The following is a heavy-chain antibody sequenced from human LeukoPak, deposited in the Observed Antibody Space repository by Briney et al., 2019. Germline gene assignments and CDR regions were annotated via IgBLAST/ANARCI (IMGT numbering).Heavy chain of an antibody. D-gene: IGHD6-19*01. CDR2: ISYDGSNK. Sequence: GGSLRLSCAASGFTFSSYGMHWVRQAPGKGLEWVAVISYDGSNKYYADSVKGRFTISRDNSKNTLYLQMNSLRAEDTAVYYCAKGAAWLAYFDYWGQGTLVTVSS. CDR3: AKGAAWLAYFDY. CDR1: GFTFSSYG. V-gene: IGHV3-30*18. J-gene: IGHJ4*02.